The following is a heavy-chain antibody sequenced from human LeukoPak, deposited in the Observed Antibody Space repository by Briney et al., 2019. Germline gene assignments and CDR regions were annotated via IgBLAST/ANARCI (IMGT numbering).Heavy chain of an antibody. CDR1: GFTFSSYA. CDR2: ISYDGSNK. D-gene: IGHD4-17*01. V-gene: IGHV3-30-3*01. J-gene: IGHJ4*02. CDR3: ARLGMTTVTHVHY. Sequence: GGSLRLSCAASGFTFSSYAMHWVRQAPGKGLEWVAVISYDGSNKYYADSVKGRFTISRDNSKNTLYLQMNSLRAEDTAVYYCARLGMTTVTHVHYWGQGTLVTVSS.